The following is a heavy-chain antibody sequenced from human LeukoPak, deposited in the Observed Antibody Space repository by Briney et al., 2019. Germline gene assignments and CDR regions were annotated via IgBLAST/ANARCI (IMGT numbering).Heavy chain of an antibody. CDR2: ITTSGNTI. D-gene: IGHD5-24*01. CDR1: GFPFSDYS. J-gene: IGHJ4*02. CDR3: VRVRDGYNYDY. Sequence: PGGSLPLSSAASGFPFSDYSMSWIRQAPGKGLEWVPYITTSGNTIYQADSVKGRFTISRDNGKNSLYLQMNSLRAEDTAIYYCVRVRDGYNYDYWGQGTLVTVSS. V-gene: IGHV3-11*01.